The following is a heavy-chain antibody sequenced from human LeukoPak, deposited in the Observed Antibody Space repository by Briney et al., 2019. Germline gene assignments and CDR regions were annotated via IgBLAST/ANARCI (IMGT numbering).Heavy chain of an antibody. V-gene: IGHV1-2*02. CDR2: INPNSGGT. CDR1: GYTFTGYY. D-gene: IGHD2-15*01. CDR3: ARDWGSGGSFYYYMDV. J-gene: IGHJ6*03. Sequence: ASVKVSCKASGYTFTGYYMHWVRQAPGQGLEWMGWINPNSGGTNYAQKFQGRVTMTRDTSISTAYTELSKLRSDDTAVYYCARDWGSGGSFYYYMDVWGKGTTVTVSS.